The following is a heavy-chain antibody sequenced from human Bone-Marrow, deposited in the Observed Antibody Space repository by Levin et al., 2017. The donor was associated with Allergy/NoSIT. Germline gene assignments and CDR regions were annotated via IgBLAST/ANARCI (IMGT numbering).Heavy chain of an antibody. J-gene: IGHJ3*01. CDR2: FYYTGST. D-gene: IGHD3-22*01. CDR3: GRPWYDSTGYWGAFDV. V-gene: IGHV4-39*01. Sequence: SETLSLTCTVSGGSISSSSHYWGWVRQAPGKGLEWIGSFYYTGSTYYNPSLESRATISADTSKNQLSLSLSSVTAADTAVYYGGRPWYDSTGYWGAFDVWGQGTMVTVSS. CDR1: GGSISSSSHY.